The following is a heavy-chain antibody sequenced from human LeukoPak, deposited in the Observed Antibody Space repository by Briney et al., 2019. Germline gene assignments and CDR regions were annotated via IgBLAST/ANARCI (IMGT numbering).Heavy chain of an antibody. CDR2: ISYDGSNK. V-gene: IGHV3-30-3*01. Sequence: QPGGSLRLSCAASGFTFSSYATHWVRQAPGKGLEWVAAISYDGSNKYYAVSVQGRFTISRDNSKNTLYLQMNSLRTEDTAVYYCARDQYSYATVADYWGQGTLVTVSS. J-gene: IGHJ4*02. CDR3: ARDQYSYATVADY. CDR1: GFTFSSYA. D-gene: IGHD5-18*01.